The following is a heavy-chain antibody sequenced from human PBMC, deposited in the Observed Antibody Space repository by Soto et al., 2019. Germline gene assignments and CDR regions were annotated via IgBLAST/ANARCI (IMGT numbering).Heavy chain of an antibody. CDR2: INAGNGNT. CDR3: ARDLGGWPDY. J-gene: IGHJ4*02. Sequence: ASVKVSCKGSGYIFTNYAMHWLRQAPGQRLEWMGWINAGNGNTKYSQKFQGRVTITRDTSASTAYMELSSLRSEDTAVYYCARDLGGWPDYWGQGTLVTVSS. CDR1: GYIFTNYA. D-gene: IGHD2-15*01. V-gene: IGHV1-3*01.